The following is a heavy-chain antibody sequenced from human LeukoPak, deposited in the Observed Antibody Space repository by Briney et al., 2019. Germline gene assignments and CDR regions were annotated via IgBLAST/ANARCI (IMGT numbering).Heavy chain of an antibody. J-gene: IGHJ4*02. CDR3: AKGSRGSGSYYFDY. V-gene: IGHV3-23*01. D-gene: IGHD1-26*01. CDR2: ITAGGGST. CDR1: GFTFSTYA. Sequence: GGSLRLSCAASGFTFSTYAMSWVRQPPGKGLEWVSGITAGGGSTFFADSVKGRFTISRDNSKNTLYLQMNSLSAEDTAVYYCAKGSRGSGSYYFDYWGQGTLSPSPQ.